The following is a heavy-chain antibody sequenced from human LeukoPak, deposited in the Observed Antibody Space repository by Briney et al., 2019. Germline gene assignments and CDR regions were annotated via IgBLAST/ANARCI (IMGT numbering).Heavy chain of an antibody. CDR3: ASRAADYYYYYMDV. J-gene: IGHJ6*03. Sequence: PGGSLRLSCAASGFTFSSYWMSWVRQAPGKGLEWVANIKQDGSEKYYVDSVKGRFTISRDNAKNSLYLQMNSLRAEDTAVYYCASRAADYYYYYMDVWGKGTTVTVSS. D-gene: IGHD2-15*01. V-gene: IGHV3-7*01. CDR2: IKQDGSEK. CDR1: GFTFSSYW.